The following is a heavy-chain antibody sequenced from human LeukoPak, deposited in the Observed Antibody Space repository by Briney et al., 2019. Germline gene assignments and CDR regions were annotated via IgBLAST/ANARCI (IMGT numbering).Heavy chain of an antibody. CDR3: ARDHRHPNYNWFDP. J-gene: IGHJ5*02. Sequence: SQPLSLTCTVSGGSISSGGYYWSWIRQHPGKGLEWIGYIYYSGSTYYNPSLKSRVTISVDTSKNQFSLKLSSVTTADTAVYYCARDHRHPNYNWFDPWGQGTLVTVSS. D-gene: IGHD2-8*01. V-gene: IGHV4-31*03. CDR1: GGSISSGGYY. CDR2: IYYSGST.